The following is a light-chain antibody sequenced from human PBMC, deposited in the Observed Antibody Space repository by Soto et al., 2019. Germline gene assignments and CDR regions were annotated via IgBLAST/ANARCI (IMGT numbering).Light chain of an antibody. CDR2: QDT. CDR3: QAWDSSTDVV. Sequence: SYELTQPPSVSVSPGQTASITCSGDKLGDKYACWYQQKPGQSPVVVIYQDTKRPSGIPERFSGSNSGNTATLTISGTQAMDEADYYCQAWDSSTDVVFGGGTKVTVL. CDR1: KLGDKY. V-gene: IGLV3-1*01. J-gene: IGLJ2*01.